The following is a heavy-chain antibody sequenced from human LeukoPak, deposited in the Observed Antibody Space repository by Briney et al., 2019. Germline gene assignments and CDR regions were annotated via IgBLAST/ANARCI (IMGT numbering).Heavy chain of an antibody. V-gene: IGHV4-30-4*08. CDR1: GGSVSSGSYY. CDR2: ISYSGST. CDR3: ARGGEGYNYVY. Sequence: SETLSLTCTVSGGSVSSGSYYWSWIRQPPGKGLEWIGYISYSGSTHYNPSLKSRATISADTSKNQFSLKLTSMTAADTAVYYCARGGEGYNYVYWGQGTLVTVSS. J-gene: IGHJ4*02. D-gene: IGHD5-24*01.